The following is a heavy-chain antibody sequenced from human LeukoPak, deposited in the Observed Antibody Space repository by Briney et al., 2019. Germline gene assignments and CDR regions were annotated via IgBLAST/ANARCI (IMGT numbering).Heavy chain of an antibody. V-gene: IGHV1-18*01. CDR3: VRGEPIFDY. Sequence: ASVRVSCKASGYTFTSYGITWVRQAPGEGLEWMGWISTYSGNTRYAQKFQGRVTMTTDTSTSTAYMELRSLRSDDTAVFYCVRGEPIFDYWGQGTLVTVSS. CDR2: ISTYSGNT. J-gene: IGHJ4*02. D-gene: IGHD1-26*01. CDR1: GYTFTSYG.